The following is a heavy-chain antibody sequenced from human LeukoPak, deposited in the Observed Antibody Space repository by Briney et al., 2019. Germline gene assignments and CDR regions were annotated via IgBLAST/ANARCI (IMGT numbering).Heavy chain of an antibody. D-gene: IGHD3-3*01. Sequence: GASVKVSCKXSGGTFSSYTISWVRQAPGQGLEWMGRIIPILGIANYAQKFQGRVTITADKSTSTAYMELSSLRSEDTAVYYCARSEDGFYRGWFDPWGQGTLVTVSS. CDR2: IIPILGIA. J-gene: IGHJ5*02. CDR3: ARSEDGFYRGWFDP. V-gene: IGHV1-69*02. CDR1: GGTFSSYT.